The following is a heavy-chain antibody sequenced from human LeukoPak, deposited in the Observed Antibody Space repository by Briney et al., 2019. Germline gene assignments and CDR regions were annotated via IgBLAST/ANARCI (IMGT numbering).Heavy chain of an antibody. Sequence: ASVKVSCKVSGYSLSELLIHWVRQPLGKGLEWMAGIDHENGEEVSAQNFQGRVTVAKDTSTDTAYMEWSGLKSDDSAIYYCATEGDYSLDYWGQGTLVIVSS. V-gene: IGHV1-24*01. J-gene: IGHJ4*02. D-gene: IGHD2-15*01. CDR2: IDHENGEE. CDR3: ATEGDYSLDY. CDR1: GYSLSELL.